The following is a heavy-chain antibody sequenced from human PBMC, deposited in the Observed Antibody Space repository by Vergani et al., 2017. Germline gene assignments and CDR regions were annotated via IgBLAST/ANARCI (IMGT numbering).Heavy chain of an antibody. J-gene: IGHJ4*02. Sequence: QVQLQQWGAGLLKPSETLSLTCAVYGGSFSGYYWSWIRQPPGKGLEWIGEINHSGSTNYNPSLKSRVTISVDTSKNQFSLKLSSVTAADTAVYYCARAXKDIVVVVAATRGYYFDYWGQGTLVTVSS. CDR2: INHSGST. V-gene: IGHV4-34*01. CDR1: GGSFSGYY. D-gene: IGHD2-15*01. CDR3: ARAXKDIVVVVAATRGYYFDY.